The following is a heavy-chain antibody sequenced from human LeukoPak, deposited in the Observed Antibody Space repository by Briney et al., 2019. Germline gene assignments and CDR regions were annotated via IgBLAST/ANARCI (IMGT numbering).Heavy chain of an antibody. CDR2: IWNDGSNK. Sequence: GRSLRLSCAASGLSFKDFGMHWVRQAPGKGLEWVAVIWNDGSNKYYADSVKGRFTISRDNSKNTLYLQMNSLRGEDTAVYYCAKNYDFWSGASFDYWGQGTQVTVSS. D-gene: IGHD3-3*01. CDR1: GLSFKDFG. V-gene: IGHV3-33*06. J-gene: IGHJ4*02. CDR3: AKNYDFWSGASFDY.